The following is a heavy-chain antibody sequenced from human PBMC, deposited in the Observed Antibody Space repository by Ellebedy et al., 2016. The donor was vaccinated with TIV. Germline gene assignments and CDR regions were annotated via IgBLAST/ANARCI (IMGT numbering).Heavy chain of an antibody. D-gene: IGHD3-22*01. Sequence: GESLKISXAASGFTFSSYGMHWVRQAPGKGLEWVAVIWYDGSNKYYADSVKGRFTISRDNSKNTLYLQMNSLRAEDTAVYYCARGITYDSSGYPPDYWGQGTLVTVSS. CDR1: GFTFSSYG. CDR2: IWYDGSNK. J-gene: IGHJ4*02. V-gene: IGHV3-33*08. CDR3: ARGITYDSSGYPPDY.